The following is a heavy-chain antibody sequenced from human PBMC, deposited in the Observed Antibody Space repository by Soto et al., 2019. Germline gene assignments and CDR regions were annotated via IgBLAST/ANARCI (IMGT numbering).Heavy chain of an antibody. D-gene: IGHD6-13*01. CDR1: GFTFSSYA. V-gene: IGHV3-23*01. CDR3: AKEPVPGIANNWFDP. J-gene: IGHJ5*02. CDR2: ISGSGGST. Sequence: GGSLRLSCTASGFTFSSYAMSWVRQAPGKGLEWVSAISGSGGSTHYADSVKGRFTISRDNSKNTLYLQMNSLRAEDTAVYYCAKEPVPGIANNWFDPWGQGTLVTVSS.